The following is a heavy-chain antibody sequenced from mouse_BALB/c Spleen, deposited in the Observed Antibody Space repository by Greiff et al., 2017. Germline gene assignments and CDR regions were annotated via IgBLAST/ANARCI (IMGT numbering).Heavy chain of an antibody. CDR3: ARHGIYYYGSSYDYFDY. J-gene: IGHJ2*01. CDR2: ISSGGGST. D-gene: IGHD1-1*01. Sequence: DVKLVESGGGLVKPGGSLKLSCAASGFAFSSYDMSWVRQTPEKRLEWVAYISSGGGSTYYPDTVKGRFTISRDNAKNTLYLQMSSLKSEDTAMYYCARHGIYYYGSSYDYFDYWGQGTTLTVSS. CDR1: GFAFSSYD. V-gene: IGHV5-12-1*01.